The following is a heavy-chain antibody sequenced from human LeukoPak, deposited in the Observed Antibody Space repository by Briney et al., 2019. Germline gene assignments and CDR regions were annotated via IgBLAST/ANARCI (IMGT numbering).Heavy chain of an antibody. V-gene: IGHV3-48*01. J-gene: IGHJ4*02. CDR2: ISSSSSTI. D-gene: IGHD2-15*01. CDR1: GFTFSSYR. Sequence: PGGSLRLACAASGFTFSSYRMAWVRQAPGKGLGWVSYISSSSSTIYYADSVKGRFTIARDNAKNSLYLQMNSLRAEDTAVYYCAKLLGYCSGGSCLPFDYWGQGTLVTVSS. CDR3: AKLLGYCSGGSCLPFDY.